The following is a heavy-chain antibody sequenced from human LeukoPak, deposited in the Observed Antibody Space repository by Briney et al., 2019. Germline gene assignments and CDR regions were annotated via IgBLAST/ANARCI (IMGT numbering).Heavy chain of an antibody. D-gene: IGHD2-21*01. CDR2: IYYSGST. CDR3: ASGGADDAFDI. J-gene: IGHJ3*02. CDR1: GGSISSYY. Sequence: SETLSLTCTVSGGSISSYYGSWIRQPPGKGLEGIGYIYYSGSTNYNHSLKSRVTISVDTSKNQFSLKLSSVTAADTAVYYCASGGADDAFDIWGQGTMVTVSS. V-gene: IGHV4-59*08.